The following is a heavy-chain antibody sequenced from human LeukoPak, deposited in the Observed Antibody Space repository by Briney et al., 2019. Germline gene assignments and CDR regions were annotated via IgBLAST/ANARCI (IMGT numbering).Heavy chain of an antibody. V-gene: IGHV4-59*01. Sequence: PSETLSLTCSVSGDSISSYYWSWIRQPPGKGLEWIGYIYYSGSTNYNPSLKSRVTISVDTSKNQFSLKLSSVTAADTAVYYCAALQWLRNAFDIRGQGTMVTVSS. CDR2: IYYSGST. D-gene: IGHD5-12*01. J-gene: IGHJ3*02. CDR3: AALQWLRNAFDI. CDR1: GDSISSYY.